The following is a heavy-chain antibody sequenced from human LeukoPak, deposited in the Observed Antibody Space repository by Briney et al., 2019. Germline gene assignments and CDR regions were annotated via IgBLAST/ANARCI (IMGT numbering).Heavy chain of an antibody. D-gene: IGHD5-24*01. CDR3: ARDIAGKVTDGYNYAFDI. V-gene: IGHV4-59*01. Sequence: SETLSLTCTVSGGSISSYYWSWIRQPPGQGLEWIGYIYYSGSTNYNLSLKSRVTISVDTSKNQFSLKLSSVTAADTAVYYCARDIAGKVTDGYNYAFDIWGQGTMVTVSS. J-gene: IGHJ3*02. CDR2: IYYSGST. CDR1: GGSISSYY.